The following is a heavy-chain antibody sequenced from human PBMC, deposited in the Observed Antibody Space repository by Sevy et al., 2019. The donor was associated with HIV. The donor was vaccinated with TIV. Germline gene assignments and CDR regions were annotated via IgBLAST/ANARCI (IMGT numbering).Heavy chain of an antibody. CDR1: GFTFNNAW. CDR3: TAGVGTSDFGY. J-gene: IGHJ4*02. V-gene: IGHV3-15*01. CDR2: IKSKIDGATR. Sequence: GGSLRLSCEASGFTFNNAWMSWVRQAPGKGLEWVGRIKSKIDGATRDFAAPVKGRFAISRDDSKNTLYLQMNSLKTEDTAVYYCTAGVGTSDFGYWGRGVLVTVSS. D-gene: IGHD1-26*01.